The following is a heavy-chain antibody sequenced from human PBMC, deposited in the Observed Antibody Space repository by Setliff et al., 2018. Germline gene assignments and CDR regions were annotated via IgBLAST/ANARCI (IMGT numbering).Heavy chain of an antibody. CDR3: ARARRTVVVVAATIFDY. V-gene: IGHV3-30-3*01. J-gene: IGHJ4*02. CDR1: GFTFSSYA. CDR2: ISYDGSNK. D-gene: IGHD2-15*01. Sequence: GGSLRLSCAASGFTFSSYAMHWVRQAPGKGLEWVAVISYDGSNKYYADSVKGRFTISRDNSKNTLYLQMNSLRAEDTAVYYCARARRTVVVVAATIFDYWGQGTLVTVSS.